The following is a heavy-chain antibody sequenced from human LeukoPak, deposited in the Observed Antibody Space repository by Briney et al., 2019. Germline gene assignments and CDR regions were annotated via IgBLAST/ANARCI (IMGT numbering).Heavy chain of an antibody. V-gene: IGHV3-48*02. CDR3: ARDNRLSDCSIDY. J-gene: IGHJ4*02. CDR2: ISSSSSSL. Sequence: GGSLILSCVASGFTFSSSSMVWVRQAPGKGLEWVSYISSSSSSLLYADSVRGRFTISRDNTKNSLYLQMNSLRDEDTAVYYCARDNRLSDCSIDYWGQGTLVTVSS. CDR1: GFTFSSSS. D-gene: IGHD2-21*02.